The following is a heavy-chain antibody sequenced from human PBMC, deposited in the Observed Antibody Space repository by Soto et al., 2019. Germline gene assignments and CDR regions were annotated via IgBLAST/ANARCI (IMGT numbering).Heavy chain of an antibody. CDR2: IYYSGST. J-gene: IGHJ5*02. CDR3: ARGDSSSWYSNNWFDP. V-gene: IGHV4-31*03. CDR1: GGSISSGGYY. D-gene: IGHD6-13*01. Sequence: TLSLTCTVSGGSISSGGYYWSWIRQHPGKGLEWIGYIYYSGSTYYNPSLKSRVTISVDTSKNQFSLKLSSVTAADTAVYYCARGDSSSWYSNNWFDPWGQGTLVTV.